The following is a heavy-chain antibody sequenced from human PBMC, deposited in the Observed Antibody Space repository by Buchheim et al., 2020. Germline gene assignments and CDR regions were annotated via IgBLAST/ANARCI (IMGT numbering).Heavy chain of an antibody. CDR3: AKDTTKDGSGSYGVDP. J-gene: IGHJ5*02. CDR1: GFTFSSYG. V-gene: IGHV3-30*18. Sequence: VQLVESGGGVVQPGRSLRLSCAASGFTFSSYGMHWVRQAPGKGLEWVAVISYDGSNKYYAGSVEGRFTISRDNSKNTLYLQVNSLRAEDTAVYYCAKDTTKDGSGSYGVDPWGQGTL. D-gene: IGHD3-10*01. CDR2: ISYDGSNK.